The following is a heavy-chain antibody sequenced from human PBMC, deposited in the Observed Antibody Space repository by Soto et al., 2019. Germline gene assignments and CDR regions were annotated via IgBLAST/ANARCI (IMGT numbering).Heavy chain of an antibody. CDR3: ARERGIAAAGVIDY. Sequence: EVQLVESGGGLVQPGGSLRLSCAASGFTVSSNYMSWVRQAPGKGLEWVSVIYSGGSTYYADSVKGRFTIYRDNSKNTLYLQMNRLRAEDTAVYYCARERGIAAAGVIDYWGQGTLVTVCS. CDR1: GFTVSSNY. D-gene: IGHD6-13*01. J-gene: IGHJ4*02. CDR2: IYSGGST. V-gene: IGHV3-66*01.